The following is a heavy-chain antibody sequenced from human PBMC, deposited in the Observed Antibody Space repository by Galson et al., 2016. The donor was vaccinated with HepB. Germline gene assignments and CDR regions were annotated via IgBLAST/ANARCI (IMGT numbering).Heavy chain of an antibody. CDR3: ARVVVTNPDLGYFDL. Sequence: SVKVSCKASGGTFSSYGISWVRQAPGQGLEWMGGIIPIFGTSNHARKFQGRVSITADESTSTAYMELSSLRSEDTAVYYCARVVVTNPDLGYFDLWGRGTLVTVSS. CDR2: IIPIFGTS. CDR1: GGTFSSYG. V-gene: IGHV1-69*13. D-gene: IGHD2-21*02. J-gene: IGHJ2*01.